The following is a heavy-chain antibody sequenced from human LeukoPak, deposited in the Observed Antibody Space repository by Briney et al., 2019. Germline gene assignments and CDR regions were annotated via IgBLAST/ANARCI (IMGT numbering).Heavy chain of an antibody. CDR1: GGSISSSSYY. Sequence: SETLSLTCTVSGGSISSSSYYWGWIRQPPGKGLEWIGSIYYSGSTYYNPSLKSRVTISVDTSKNQFSLKLSSVTAADTAVYYCARGITIIPWGYWGQGTLVTVSS. CDR3: ARGITIIPWGY. CDR2: IYYSGST. V-gene: IGHV4-39*01. D-gene: IGHD3-10*01. J-gene: IGHJ4*02.